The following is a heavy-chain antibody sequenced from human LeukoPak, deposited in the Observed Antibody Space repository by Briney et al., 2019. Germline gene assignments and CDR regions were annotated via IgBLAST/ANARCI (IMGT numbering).Heavy chain of an antibody. CDR1: GFTFSDYY. Sequence: PGGSLRLSCAASGFTFSDYYMSWIRQAPGKGLEWVSYISSSGSTIYYADSVKGRFTISRDNAKNSLYLQMNSLRAEDTAVYYCARVTVTTFYYYGMDVWGKGTTVTVSS. V-gene: IGHV3-11*01. J-gene: IGHJ6*04. CDR2: ISSSGSTI. D-gene: IGHD4-17*01. CDR3: ARVTVTTFYYYGMDV.